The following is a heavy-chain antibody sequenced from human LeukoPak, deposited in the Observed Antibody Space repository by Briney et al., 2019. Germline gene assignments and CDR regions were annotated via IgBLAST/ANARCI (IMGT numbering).Heavy chain of an antibody. J-gene: IGHJ4*02. V-gene: IGHV3-23*01. CDR2: VGENTDT. CDR1: GFTFSSYA. D-gene: IGHD6-13*01. CDR3: AKSSGKSFPSSRVFDF. Sequence: GGTLRLSCAASGFTFSSYAFSWVRRTPGKGLEWVSIVGENTDTHYSDSVKGRFTTSRDDSNNALYLQMTSLRAEDTATYFCAKSSGKSFPSSRVFDFLGQGTLVTVSS.